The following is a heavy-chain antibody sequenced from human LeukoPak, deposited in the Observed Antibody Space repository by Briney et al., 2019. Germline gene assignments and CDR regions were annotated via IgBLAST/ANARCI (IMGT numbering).Heavy chain of an antibody. Sequence: ASVKVSCKASGYTFTSYDINLVRQATGQGLEWMGWMNPNSGNTGYAQKFQGRVTMTRNTSISTAYMELSSLRSEDTAVYYCARAPLSSSYQFDYWGQGTLVTVSS. V-gene: IGHV1-8*01. J-gene: IGHJ4*02. D-gene: IGHD3-16*02. CDR3: ARAPLSSSYQFDY. CDR2: MNPNSGNT. CDR1: GYTFTSYD.